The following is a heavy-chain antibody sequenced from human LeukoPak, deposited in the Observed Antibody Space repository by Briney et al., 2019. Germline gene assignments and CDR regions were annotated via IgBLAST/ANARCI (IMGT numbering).Heavy chain of an antibody. CDR2: IYTSGTT. J-gene: IGHJ5*02. D-gene: IGHD3-10*01. Sequence: SETLSLTCTVSGGSISSYYWSWIRQPAGKGLELIGRIYTSGTTNYNPSLKGRVTMSVDTSKNQFSLKLSSVTAADTAVYYCARAPTGSGGWNWSDPWGQGTLVTVSS. V-gene: IGHV4-4*07. CDR1: GGSISSYY. CDR3: ARAPTGSGGWNWSDP.